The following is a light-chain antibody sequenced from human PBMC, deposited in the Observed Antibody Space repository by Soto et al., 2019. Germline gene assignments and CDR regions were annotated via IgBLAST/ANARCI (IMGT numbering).Light chain of an antibody. J-gene: IGLJ3*02. CDR3: SSFTSKSILM. V-gene: IGLV2-14*01. Sequence: QSALTQPASVSGSPGQSITISCAGTIRDVRAYNLVSWYQQYPGRAPQLILYEVRNRPSGISFRFSGFKSGNTASLTISGLQAEDEADYYCSSFTSKSILMFGGGTKVTVL. CDR1: IRDVRAYNL. CDR2: EVR.